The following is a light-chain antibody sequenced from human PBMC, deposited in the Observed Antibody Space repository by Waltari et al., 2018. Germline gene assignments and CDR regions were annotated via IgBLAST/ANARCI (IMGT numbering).Light chain of an antibody. J-gene: IGKJ5*01. Sequence: DIQMTQSPSTLSASVGDRVKITCRASQTISSWLAWYQQQPGKAPRLLIYRASTLESGVPSRFSGSGSGTEFTLTISSLQPDDFATYYCQQYNSYSITFGQGTRLEIK. V-gene: IGKV1-5*03. CDR1: QTISSW. CDR2: RAS. CDR3: QQYNSYSIT.